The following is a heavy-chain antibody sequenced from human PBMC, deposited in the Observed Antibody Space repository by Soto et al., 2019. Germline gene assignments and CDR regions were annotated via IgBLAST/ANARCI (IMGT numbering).Heavy chain of an antibody. J-gene: IGHJ4*02. Sequence: QVQLVQSGAEVKKPGSSVKVSCKASGGTFSSYAISWVRQAPGRGLEWMGGIIPIFGTANYAQKFQGRVTITADESTSTAYMELSSLRSEDTAVYYCARDLGYYDSSGYSLDYWGQGTLVTVSS. CDR1: GGTFSSYA. CDR2: IIPIFGTA. V-gene: IGHV1-69*12. CDR3: ARDLGYYDSSGYSLDY. D-gene: IGHD3-22*01.